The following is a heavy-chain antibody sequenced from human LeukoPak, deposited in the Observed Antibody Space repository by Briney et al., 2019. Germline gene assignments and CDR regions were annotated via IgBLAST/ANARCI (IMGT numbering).Heavy chain of an antibody. V-gene: IGHV1-69*05. CDR1: GGTFSSYA. J-gene: IGHJ4*02. D-gene: IGHD6-19*01. CDR3: ASRYSSGWYYNGLDY. Sequence: SVKVSCKASGGTFSSYAISWVRQAPGQGLEWMGRIIPIFGTANYAQKFQGRVTITTDGSTSTAYMELSSLRSEDTAVYYCASRYSSGWYYNGLDYWGQGTLVTVSS. CDR2: IIPIFGTA.